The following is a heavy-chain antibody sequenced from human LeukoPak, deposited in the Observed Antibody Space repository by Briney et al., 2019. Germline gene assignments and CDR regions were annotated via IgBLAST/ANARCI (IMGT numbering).Heavy chain of an antibody. J-gene: IGHJ5*02. CDR3: ARGGSVVMLPAARFDR. Sequence: ETLSLTCTVPGGPISNYYWSWIRQPPGKGLEWIGYIYYSGSTNYSPSLKSRVTISVDTSKNQFSLRLSSVTAADTAVYYCARGGSVVMLPAARFDRWGQGTLVTVSS. D-gene: IGHD2-2*01. CDR2: IYYSGST. V-gene: IGHV4-59*01. CDR1: GGPISNYY.